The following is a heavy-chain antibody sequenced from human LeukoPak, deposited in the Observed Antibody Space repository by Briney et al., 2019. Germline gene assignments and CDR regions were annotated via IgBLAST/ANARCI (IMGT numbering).Heavy chain of an antibody. CDR2: INPNSGDT. V-gene: IGHV1-2*02. CDR3: ARGGHTGSWSLYYYYYMDV. CDR1: GYIFTGYY. Sequence: ASVKVSCKASGYIFTGYYMHWVRQAPGQGLEWMGWINPNSGDTNYAQKLQGRVTMTTDTSTSTAYMELRSLRSDDTAVYYCARGGHTGSWSLYYYYYMDVWGKGTTVTISS. D-gene: IGHD6-13*01. J-gene: IGHJ6*03.